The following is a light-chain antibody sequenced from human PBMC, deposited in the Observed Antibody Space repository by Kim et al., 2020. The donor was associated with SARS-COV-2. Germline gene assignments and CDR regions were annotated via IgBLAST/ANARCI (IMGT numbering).Light chain of an antibody. CDR3: QLWHTSSDHLWV. CDR1: NIESQS. CDR2: YDS. J-gene: IGLJ3*02. Sequence: SYELTQPPSVSVAPGKTARITCGGNNIESQSVHWYQQKPGQAPALVISYDSDRPSGIPERFSGSNSGNTATLTITRVEAGDVADYYCQLWHTSSDHLWV. V-gene: IGLV3-21*04.